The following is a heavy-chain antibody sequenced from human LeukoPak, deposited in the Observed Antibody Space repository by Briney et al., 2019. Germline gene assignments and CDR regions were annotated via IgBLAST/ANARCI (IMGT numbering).Heavy chain of an antibody. D-gene: IGHD2-15*01. V-gene: IGHV4-30-4*08. CDR1: GGSISSGDYY. CDR3: ARVNVSTWLLNAFDI. Sequence: KPSETLSLTCTVSGGSISSGDYYWSWIRQPPGKGLEWIGYIYYSGSTYYNPSLKSRVTISVDTSKNQFSLKLSSVTAADTAVYYCARVNVSTWLLNAFDIWGQGTMVTVSS. J-gene: IGHJ3*02. CDR2: IYYSGST.